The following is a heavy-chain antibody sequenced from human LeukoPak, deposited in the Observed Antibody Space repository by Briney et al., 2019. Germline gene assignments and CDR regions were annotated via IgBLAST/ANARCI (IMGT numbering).Heavy chain of an antibody. CDR3: ARRTWGIRVSDYFYYMDV. CDR1: GFTFRNYW. J-gene: IGHJ6*03. V-gene: IGHV3-74*01. Sequence: GGSLGLSCAASGFTFRNYWMHWVRQAPGKGLVCLSRINDDGSSTDCADFVKGRFTISRDNAKDTLYLQMNSLRAEDTAVYYCARRTWGIRVSDYFYYMDVWGKGTTVTISS. D-gene: IGHD3-16*01. CDR2: INDDGSST.